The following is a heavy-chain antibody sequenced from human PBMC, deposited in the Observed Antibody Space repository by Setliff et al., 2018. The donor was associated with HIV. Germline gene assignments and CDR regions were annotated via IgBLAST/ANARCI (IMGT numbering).Heavy chain of an antibody. CDR1: GGSVSSPSYY. V-gene: IGHV4-39*07. CDR3: ATCRHRPSNWFDP. J-gene: IGHJ5*02. Sequence: SETLSLTCAVSGGSVSSPSYYWGWIRQPPGKGLEWIGSVYNSGITFKNPSLKSRVSIPVDRSGNQFSLRLTSVTAADTAVYYCATCRHRPSNWFDPWGQGTVVTSPQ. CDR2: VYNSGIT.